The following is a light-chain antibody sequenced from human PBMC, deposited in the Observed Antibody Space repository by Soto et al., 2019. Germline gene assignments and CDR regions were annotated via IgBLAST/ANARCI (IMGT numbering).Light chain of an antibody. Sequence: DIVLTQSPATLSLSPGERATLSCRASQSVSSYLVWFQQKPGQAPRLLIYDASTRATGIPARFSGSGSGTDFTLTISSLEPEHFAVYYCQQRSNWPLTFGPGTKVDIK. CDR1: QSVSSY. V-gene: IGKV3-11*01. CDR3: QQRSNWPLT. J-gene: IGKJ3*01. CDR2: DAS.